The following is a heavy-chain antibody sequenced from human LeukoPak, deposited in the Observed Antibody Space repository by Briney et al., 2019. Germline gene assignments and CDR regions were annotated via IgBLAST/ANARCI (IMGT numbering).Heavy chain of an antibody. CDR3: AGRMPQNGFHI. CDR1: GDSVSSKSAT. V-gene: IGHV6-1*01. D-gene: IGHD2-2*01. CDR2: TYYRSKWYN. Sequence: SQTLSLTCAISGDSVSSKSATWAWIRQSPSRGLEWLGRTYYRSKWYNDYAVSVRSRITINPDTSKNQFSLQLNSVTPADTAVYYCAGRMPQNGFHIWGQGTMVTVSS. J-gene: IGHJ3*02.